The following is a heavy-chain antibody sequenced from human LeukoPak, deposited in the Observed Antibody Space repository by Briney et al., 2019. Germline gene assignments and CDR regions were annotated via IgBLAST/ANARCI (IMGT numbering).Heavy chain of an antibody. CDR1: GFTFSSYS. J-gene: IGHJ4*02. Sequence: GGSLRLSCAASGFTFSSYSMNWVRLTPGRELEWLACISQDGSETFYMDSVRGRFTISRDNTKNSLYLQMDSLRAEDTAVYFCVRDLGHSRHYFEYWGQGALVTVSS. CDR2: ISQDGSET. CDR3: VRDLGHSRHYFEY. V-gene: IGHV3-7*01. D-gene: IGHD7-27*01.